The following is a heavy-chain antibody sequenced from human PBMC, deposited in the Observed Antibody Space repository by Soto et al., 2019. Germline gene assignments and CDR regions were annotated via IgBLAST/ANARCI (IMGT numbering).Heavy chain of an antibody. V-gene: IGHV3-72*01. D-gene: IGHD3-16*01. CDR3: ASASIFGGVMDY. J-gene: IGHJ4*02. Sequence: EVQLVESGGGLVQPGGSLRLSCAASGFTFSEYYMDWVRQAPGKGLEWVGRSKNKVSGYATEYAASVKGRFTISRDDSKNSLYRQMNSLKSEDTGVYYCASASIFGGVMDYWGQGTLVTVSS. CDR1: GFTFSEYY. CDR2: SKNKVSGYAT.